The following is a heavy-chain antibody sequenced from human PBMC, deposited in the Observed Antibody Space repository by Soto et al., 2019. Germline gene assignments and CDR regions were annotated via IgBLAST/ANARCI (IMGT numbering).Heavy chain of an antibody. J-gene: IGHJ4*02. Sequence: QVQLVQSGAELKKPVASMKVSCKASGYTFSNYDMNCVRQATGQGTEWIGWVNPNNGDTGSAQMFQGRVTLTTDISKTTAYMVLTRLRSVDTAIYCCSKIARKGSAKDCNYWGKGTLITVPS. CDR2: VNPNNGDT. CDR1: GYTFSNYD. D-gene: IGHD2-21*02. V-gene: IGHV1-8*01. CDR3: SKIARKGSAKDCNY.